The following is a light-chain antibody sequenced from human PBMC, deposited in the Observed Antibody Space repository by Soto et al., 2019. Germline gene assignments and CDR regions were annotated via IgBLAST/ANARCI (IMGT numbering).Light chain of an antibody. CDR3: CSYAGSYTYV. Sequence: QSSLTHPRSVSGSPGQSVTISCTGTNSDVGTFYFVSWHQQYPDKGPKLIIYDVTERPSGVPDRFSGSKSGNTASLTISGLQAEDEADYYCCSYAGSYTYVFGSGTKVTVL. V-gene: IGLV2-11*01. J-gene: IGLJ1*01. CDR1: NSDVGTFYF. CDR2: DVT.